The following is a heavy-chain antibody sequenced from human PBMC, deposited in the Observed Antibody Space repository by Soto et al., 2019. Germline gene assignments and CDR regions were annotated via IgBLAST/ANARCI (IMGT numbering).Heavy chain of an antibody. CDR2: ISSSSSYI. CDR1: GFTFSSYS. D-gene: IGHD2-15*01. Sequence: EVQLVESGGGLVKPGGSLRLSCAASGFTFSSYSMNWVRQAPGKGLEWVSSISSSSSYIYYADSVKGRFTISRDNAKNSLYLQMNSLRAEDTAVYYCARDRRYCSGGSCYGDGMDVWGQGTTVTVSS. J-gene: IGHJ6*02. V-gene: IGHV3-21*01. CDR3: ARDRRYCSGGSCYGDGMDV.